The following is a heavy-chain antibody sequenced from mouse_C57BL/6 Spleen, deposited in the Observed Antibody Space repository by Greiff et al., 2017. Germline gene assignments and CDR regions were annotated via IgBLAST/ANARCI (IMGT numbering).Heavy chain of an antibody. CDR2: IDPETGGT. CDR3: TRSHYYGSSVFAY. Sequence: LVESGAELVRPGASVTLSCKASGYTFTDYEMHWVKQTPVHGLEWIGAIDPETGGTAYNQKFKGKAILTADKSSSTAYMELRSLTSEDSAVYYCTRSHYYGSSVFAYWGQGTLVTVSA. CDR1: GYTFTDYE. V-gene: IGHV1-15*01. D-gene: IGHD1-1*01. J-gene: IGHJ3*01.